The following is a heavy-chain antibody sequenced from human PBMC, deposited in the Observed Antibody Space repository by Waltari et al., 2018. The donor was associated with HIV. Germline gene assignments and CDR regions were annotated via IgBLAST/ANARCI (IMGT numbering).Heavy chain of an antibody. V-gene: IGHV1-18*01. CDR1: GYSFSNYG. CDR3: ARDINNICYDN. Sequence: QVQLVQSGAEVKKPGASVKVSCKASGYSFSNYGISWVRQAPGQGLEWMGWISAYNENTNYPQKFQGRVTMTTDTSTNTAYMELRSLRSDDTAVYYCARDINNICYDNWGQGTLVTVSS. CDR2: ISAYNENT. D-gene: IGHD1-1*01. J-gene: IGHJ4*02.